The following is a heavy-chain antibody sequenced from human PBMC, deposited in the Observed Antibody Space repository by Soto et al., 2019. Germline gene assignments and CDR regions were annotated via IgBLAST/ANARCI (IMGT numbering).Heavy chain of an antibody. D-gene: IGHD1-20*01. J-gene: IGHJ4*02. CDR1: GFTFSSYA. CDR2: ISYDGSNK. V-gene: IGHV3-30-3*01. CDR3: ASTGYKSY. Sequence: QVQLVESGGGVVQPGRSLRLSCAASGFTFSSYAMHWVRQAPGKGLEWVAVISYDGSNKYYADSVKGRFTISRDNSKNTLYLQMNSLRAEDTAVYYCASTGYKSYWGQGTLVTVSS.